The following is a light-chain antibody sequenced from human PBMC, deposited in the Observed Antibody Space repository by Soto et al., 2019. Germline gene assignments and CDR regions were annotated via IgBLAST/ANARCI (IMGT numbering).Light chain of an antibody. CDR3: QQYGSLPVT. Sequence: EIVLTQSPGTLSLSPGERATLCCRASQSVSSSYLAWYQQKPGQAPRLLIYGASSRATGIPDRFSGSGSGTDFPLTISRPEPEDFAVYYCQQYGSLPVTFGGGTKVDIK. V-gene: IGKV3-20*01. J-gene: IGKJ4*01. CDR2: GAS. CDR1: QSVSSSY.